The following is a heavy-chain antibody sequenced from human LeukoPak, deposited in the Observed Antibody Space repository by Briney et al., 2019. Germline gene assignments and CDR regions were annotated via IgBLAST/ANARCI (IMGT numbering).Heavy chain of an antibody. CDR2: INPNSGGT. V-gene: IGHV1-2*02. CDR3: AVGLRYFDWLPPPFDY. D-gene: IGHD3-9*01. Sequence: ASVKVSCKASGYAFTGYYMHWVRQAPGQGLEWMGWINPNSGGTNYAQKFQGRVTMTRDTSISTAYMELSRLRSDDTAVYYCAVGLRYFDWLPPPFDYWGQGTLVTVSS. J-gene: IGHJ4*02. CDR1: GYAFTGYY.